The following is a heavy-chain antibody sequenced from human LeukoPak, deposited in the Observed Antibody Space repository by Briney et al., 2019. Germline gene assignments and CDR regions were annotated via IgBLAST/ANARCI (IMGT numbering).Heavy chain of an antibody. Sequence: PGGSLRLSCAASGFTFSSYAMSWVRQAPWKGLEWVSAISGSGGSTYYADSVKGRFTISRDNSRNTLYLQMNSLRAEDTAVYYCAKDSNVLRYFDYFDYWGQGTLVTVSS. D-gene: IGHD3-9*01. CDR2: ISGSGGST. CDR1: GFTFSSYA. J-gene: IGHJ4*02. V-gene: IGHV3-23*01. CDR3: AKDSNVLRYFDYFDY.